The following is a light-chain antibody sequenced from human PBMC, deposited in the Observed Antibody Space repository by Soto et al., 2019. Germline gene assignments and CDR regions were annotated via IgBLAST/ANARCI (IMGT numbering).Light chain of an antibody. Sequence: DIQLPQSPSTLSASVGDRVTITCRASQSISSWLACYKQKPGKAPKLLIYDVSSLEGGVPSRFSGSGSGTEFTLTISILQPDDFATYYCQQYSSYSTCGQGTKVES. CDR2: DVS. CDR3: QQYSSYST. CDR1: QSISSW. J-gene: IGKJ1*01. V-gene: IGKV1-5*01.